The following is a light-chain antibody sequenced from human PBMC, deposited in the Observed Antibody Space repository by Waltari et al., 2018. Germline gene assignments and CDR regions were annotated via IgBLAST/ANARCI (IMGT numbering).Light chain of an antibody. CDR3: QSYGSDWV. V-gene: IGLV1-40*01. Sequence: QSVLTQPPSVSGAPGQRVPISCTGSSPNIGAGFAVHWYQQLPGTAPKLLIYGNNNRPSGVPDRFSGSKSGTSASLAITGLQAEDEADYYCQSYGSDWVFGGGTKLTVL. CDR1: SPNIGAGFA. J-gene: IGLJ3*02. CDR2: GNN.